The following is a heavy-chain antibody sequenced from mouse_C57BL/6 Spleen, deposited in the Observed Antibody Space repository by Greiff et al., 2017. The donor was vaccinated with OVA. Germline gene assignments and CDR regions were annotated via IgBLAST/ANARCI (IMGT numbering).Heavy chain of an antibody. CDR1: GYTFTSYT. V-gene: IGHV1-4*01. CDR2: INPSSGYT. D-gene: IGHD1-1*01. J-gene: IGHJ4*01. CDR3: ARSMPNYYGSSYYAMDY. Sequence: QVQLQQSGAELARPGASVKMSCKASGYTFTSYTMHWVKQRPGQGLEWIGYINPSSGYTKYNQKFKDKATLTADKSSSTAYMQLSSLTSEDSAVYYCARSMPNYYGSSYYAMDYWGQGTSVTVSS.